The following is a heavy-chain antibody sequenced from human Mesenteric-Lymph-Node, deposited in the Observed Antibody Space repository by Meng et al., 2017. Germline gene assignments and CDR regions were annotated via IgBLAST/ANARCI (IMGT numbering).Heavy chain of an antibody. CDR1: GFTFGSYG. Sequence: QVQLVESGGGVVQPGRSLRLSCAVSGFTFGSYGMHWVRQAPGKGLEWVALISYDGNKKYYGDSVKGRFTISRDISKNTLYLQMNSLRPEDTAVYFCAKSLEAAATGFDYWGQGTLVTVSS. V-gene: IGHV3-30*18. J-gene: IGHJ4*02. D-gene: IGHD2-15*01. CDR2: ISYDGNKK. CDR3: AKSLEAAATGFDY.